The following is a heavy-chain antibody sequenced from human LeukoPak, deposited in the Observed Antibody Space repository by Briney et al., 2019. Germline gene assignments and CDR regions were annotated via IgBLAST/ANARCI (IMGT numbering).Heavy chain of an antibody. CDR3: ASSRFLEWLYVLDY. D-gene: IGHD3-3*01. J-gene: IGHJ4*02. V-gene: IGHV1-2*02. CDR1: GYTFSGYY. Sequence: ASVTVSCKASGYTFSGYYMHWVRQAPGQGLEWMGWINSNSGGTNYAQKFQGRVTMTRETSISTAYMDLRRLTSDDTAVYYCASSRFLEWLYVLDYWGQGTLVTVSS. CDR2: INSNSGGT.